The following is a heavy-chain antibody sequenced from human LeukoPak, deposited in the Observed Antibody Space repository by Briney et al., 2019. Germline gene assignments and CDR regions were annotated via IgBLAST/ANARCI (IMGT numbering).Heavy chain of an antibody. Sequence: GGSLRLSCEGSGFTFRNYWMHWVRQVPGKGLVWVSRINRDGSTTSYADSVKGRFTISRDNAKNTLNLQMNSLRSEDTAVYYCARVFDSYYYDSGKFDYWGLGTLVTVSS. CDR1: GFTFRNYW. V-gene: IGHV3-74*01. CDR3: ARVFDSYYYDSGKFDY. J-gene: IGHJ4*02. CDR2: INRDGSTT. D-gene: IGHD3-22*01.